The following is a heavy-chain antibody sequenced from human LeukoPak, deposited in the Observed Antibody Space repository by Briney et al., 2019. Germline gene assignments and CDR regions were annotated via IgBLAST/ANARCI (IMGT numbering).Heavy chain of an antibody. CDR2: IIPIFGTA. Sequence: SVKVSCKASGGTFSSYAISWVRQAPGQGLEWMGGIIPIFGTANYAQKFQGRVTITADESTSTAYMELSSLRSGDTAVYYCARVGTIFGVVNGFDYWGQGTLVTVSS. CDR1: GGTFSSYA. CDR3: ARVGTIFGVVNGFDY. D-gene: IGHD3-3*01. V-gene: IGHV1-69*01. J-gene: IGHJ4*02.